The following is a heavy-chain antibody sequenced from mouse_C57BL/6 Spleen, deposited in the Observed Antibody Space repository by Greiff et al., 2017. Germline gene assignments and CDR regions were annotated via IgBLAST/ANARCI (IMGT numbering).Heavy chain of an antibody. CDR2: IDPSDSYT. CDR1: GYTFTSYW. CDR3: AREGSPYCDV. Sequence: QVQLKQPGAELVMPGASVKLSCKASGYTFTSYWMHWVKQRPGQGLEWIGEIDPSDSYTNYNQKFKGKSTLTVDKSSSTAYMQLSSLTSEDSAVYYCAREGSPYCDVWGTGTTVTVSS. J-gene: IGHJ1*03. V-gene: IGHV1-69*01.